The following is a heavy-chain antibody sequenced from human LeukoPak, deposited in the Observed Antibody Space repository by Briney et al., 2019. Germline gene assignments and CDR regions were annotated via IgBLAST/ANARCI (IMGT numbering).Heavy chain of an antibody. J-gene: IGHJ4*02. CDR3: ARSLWPADY. V-gene: IGHV3-7*01. Sequence: PGGSLRLSCAASGFTCSDYWMSWVRQASGKGLEWVADIKQDGSDKKYVDSVKGRFTISRDNAKKSLYLQMDSLRAEDTAVYYCARSLWPADYWGQGTLVTVSS. CDR1: GFTCSDYW. CDR2: IKQDGSDK. D-gene: IGHD3-10*01.